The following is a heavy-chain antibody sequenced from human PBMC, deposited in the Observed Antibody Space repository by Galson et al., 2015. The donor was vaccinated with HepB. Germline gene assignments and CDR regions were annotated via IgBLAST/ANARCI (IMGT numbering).Heavy chain of an antibody. CDR1: GYTFASHA. CDR2: INTYTGIP. CDR3: ARSNRGGLFDY. V-gene: IGHV7-4-1*02. Sequence: SVKVSCKASGYTFASHAMNWVRQAPGQGLEWMGWINTYTGIPTYAQGFTGRFVFSLDTSVSTAYLQISSLKAEETAVYYCARSNRGGLFDYWGQGTLVTVSS. D-gene: IGHD2/OR15-2a*01. J-gene: IGHJ4*02.